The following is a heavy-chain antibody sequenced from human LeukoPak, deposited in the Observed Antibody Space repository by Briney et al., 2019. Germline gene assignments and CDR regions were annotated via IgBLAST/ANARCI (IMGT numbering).Heavy chain of an antibody. CDR3: ASQPIRGYINSRYFDY. CDR1: GGSISSSSYY. V-gene: IGHV4-39*07. CDR2: IYYSGST. J-gene: IGHJ4*02. D-gene: IGHD5-18*01. Sequence: KPSETLSLTCTVSGGSISSSSYYWGWIRQPPGKGLEWIGSIYYSGSTYYNPSLKSRVTISVDTSKNQFSLKLSSVTAADTAVYYCASQPIRGYINSRYFDYWGQGTLVTVSS.